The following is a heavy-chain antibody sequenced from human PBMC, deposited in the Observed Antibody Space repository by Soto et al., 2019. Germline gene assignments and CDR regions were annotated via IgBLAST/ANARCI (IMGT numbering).Heavy chain of an antibody. CDR3: ARDRAYYDSSGYYLSFGDAFDI. CDR2: ISSSSSYI. CDR1: GFTFSSYS. V-gene: IGHV3-21*01. D-gene: IGHD3-22*01. J-gene: IGHJ3*02. Sequence: GGSLRLSCAASGFTFSSYSMNWVRQAPGKGLEWVSSISSSSSYIYYADSVKGRFTISRDNAKNSLYLQMNSLRAEDTAVYYFARDRAYYDSSGYYLSFGDAFDIWGQGTMVTVSS.